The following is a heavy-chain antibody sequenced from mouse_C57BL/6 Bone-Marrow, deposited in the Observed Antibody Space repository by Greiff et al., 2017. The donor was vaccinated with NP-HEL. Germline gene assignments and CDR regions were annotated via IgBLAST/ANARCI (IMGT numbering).Heavy chain of an antibody. CDR3: ARWRYYYYGSSYVGYVDV. Sequence: VQLVESGAELVKPGASVKMSCKASGYTFTSYWITWVKQRPGQGLEWIGDIYPGSGSTNYNEKFKSKATLTVDTSSSTAYMQLSSLTSEDSAVYYCARWRYYYYGSSYVGYVDVWGTGTTVTVSS. V-gene: IGHV1-55*01. J-gene: IGHJ1*03. D-gene: IGHD1-1*01. CDR1: GYTFTSYW. CDR2: IYPGSGST.